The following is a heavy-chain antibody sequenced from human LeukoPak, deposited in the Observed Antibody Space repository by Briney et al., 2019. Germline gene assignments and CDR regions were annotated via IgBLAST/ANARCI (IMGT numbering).Heavy chain of an antibody. Sequence: SLKVSCKASGGTFSSYAISWVRQAPGEGLEWMGGIIPIFGTANYAQKFQGRVTITADESTSTAYMELSSLRSEDTAVYYCARVEGNYYGSGSYYNFDYWGQGTLVTVSS. CDR2: IIPIFGTA. CDR3: ARVEGNYYGSGSYYNFDY. J-gene: IGHJ4*02. D-gene: IGHD3-10*01. V-gene: IGHV1-69*13. CDR1: GGTFSSYA.